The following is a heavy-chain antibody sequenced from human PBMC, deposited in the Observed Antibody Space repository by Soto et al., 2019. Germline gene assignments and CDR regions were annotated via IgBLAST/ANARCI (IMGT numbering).Heavy chain of an antibody. D-gene: IGHD6-6*01. V-gene: IGHV3-11*06. CDR1: GFTFSDYY. Sequence: GGSLRLSCAASGFTFSDYYMSWIRQAPGKGLEWLSYISSGTSYTNYADSVRGRFTISRDNAKRSLYLQMSSLRAEDTAVYYCARAYSSSIPYGMDVWGQGTTVTVSS. J-gene: IGHJ6*02. CDR3: ARAYSSSIPYGMDV. CDR2: ISSGTSYT.